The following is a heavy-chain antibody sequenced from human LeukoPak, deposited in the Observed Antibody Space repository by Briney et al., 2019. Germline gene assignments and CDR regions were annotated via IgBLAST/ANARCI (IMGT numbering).Heavy chain of an antibody. V-gene: IGHV4-34*01. CDR3: ARHYPIPILFDY. CDR2: INHSGST. J-gene: IGHJ4*02. Sequence: SETLSLTCAVYGGSFSGYYWSWIRQPPGKGLEWIGEINHSGSTNYNPSLKSRVTISVDTSKNQFSLKLSSVTAADTAVYYCARHYPIPILFDYWGQGTLVTVSS. CDR1: GGSFSGYY. D-gene: IGHD2-21*01.